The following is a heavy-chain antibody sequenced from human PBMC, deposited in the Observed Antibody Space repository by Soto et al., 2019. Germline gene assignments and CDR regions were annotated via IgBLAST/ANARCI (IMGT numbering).Heavy chain of an antibody. D-gene: IGHD3-16*01. V-gene: IGHV5-51*01. CDR2: IYPGDSET. CDR1: GYSFSTFW. CDR3: ARRLAHKGESSIRPGPPWLDP. Sequence: PGESLKISCEGFGYSFSTFWIGWVRQLPGKGLEWVAIIYPGDSETLYSPSLQGQVTISADKSINTAYLRWSSLRDSDTGIYYCARRLAHKGESSIRPGPPWLDPWGQGTLVTVSS. J-gene: IGHJ5*02.